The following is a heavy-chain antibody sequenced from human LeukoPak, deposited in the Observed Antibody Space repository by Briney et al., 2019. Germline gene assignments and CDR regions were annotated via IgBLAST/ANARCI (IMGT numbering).Heavy chain of an antibody. CDR1: GFTFSSYA. J-gene: IGHJ4*02. V-gene: IGHV3-48*02. D-gene: IGHD3-22*01. CDR3: ARRVGYSSGYSTFDY. CDR2: IGADSGTI. Sequence: PGGSLRLSCAASGFTFSSYAMNWVRQAPGKGLEWVSYIGADSGTIYYADSVKGRFTVSRDNAKSSLYLQMNSLRDEDTAVYYCARRVGYSSGYSTFDYWGQGTLVTVSS.